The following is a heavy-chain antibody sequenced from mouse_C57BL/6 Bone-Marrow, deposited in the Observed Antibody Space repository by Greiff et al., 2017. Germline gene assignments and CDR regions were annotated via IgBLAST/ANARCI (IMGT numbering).Heavy chain of an antibody. Sequence: VQVVESGAELVRPGASVKLSCKASGYTFTDYYINWVKQRPGQGLEWIGRIYPGSGNTYYNEKFKGKATLTAEKSSSTAYMQLSSLTSADSAVYFCARKRVVADWGQGTLVTVSA. CDR2: IYPGSGNT. D-gene: IGHD1-1*01. J-gene: IGHJ3*01. V-gene: IGHV1-76*01. CDR3: ARKRVVAD. CDR1: GYTFTDYY.